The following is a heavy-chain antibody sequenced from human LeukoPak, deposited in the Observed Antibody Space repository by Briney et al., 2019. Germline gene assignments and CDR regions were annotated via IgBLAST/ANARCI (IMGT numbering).Heavy chain of an antibody. D-gene: IGHD1/OR15-1a*01. Sequence: GESLKISCKGSGYTFTNYWIAWVRQMSGKGPEVMGIIYPRDSDTRYRPSFEGQVTISVDTSTSTAYLQWKSLKPSDTGIFYCARHEPYTFDREQPFDIWGQGTVVIVSS. CDR1: GYTFTNYW. J-gene: IGHJ3*02. V-gene: IGHV5-51*01. CDR2: IYPRDSDT. CDR3: ARHEPYTFDREQPFDI.